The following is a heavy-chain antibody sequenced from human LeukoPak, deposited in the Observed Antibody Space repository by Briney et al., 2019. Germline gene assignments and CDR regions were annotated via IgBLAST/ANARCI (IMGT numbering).Heavy chain of an antibody. CDR2: IYHSGST. J-gene: IGHJ4*02. CDR3: ARGRRGITMVRGVLPFDY. CDR1: GGSISSSNW. D-gene: IGHD3-10*01. V-gene: IGHV4-4*02. Sequence: PSGTLSLTCAVSGGSISSSNWWSWVRQPPGKGLEWIGEIYHSGSTNYNPSLKSRVTISVDKSKNQFSLKLSSVTAADTAVYYCARGRRGITMVRGVLPFDYWGQGTLVTVSS.